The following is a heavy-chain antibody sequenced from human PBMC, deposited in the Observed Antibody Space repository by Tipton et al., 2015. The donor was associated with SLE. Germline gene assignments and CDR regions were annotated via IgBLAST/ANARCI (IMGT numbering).Heavy chain of an antibody. CDR1: GGSIGSSSFY. CDR3: ARGQGSRWTYYYYYMDV. CDR2: IYYGGNT. V-gene: IGHV4-39*07. J-gene: IGHJ6*03. D-gene: IGHD6-13*01. Sequence: TLSLTCSVSGGSIGSSSFYWAWIRQPPGKGLEWLGSIYYGGNTYYNPSLKTRVTLSVDTSKNQFSLEVTSVTAADTAVYYCARGQGSRWTYYYYYMDVWGKGTTVTVSS.